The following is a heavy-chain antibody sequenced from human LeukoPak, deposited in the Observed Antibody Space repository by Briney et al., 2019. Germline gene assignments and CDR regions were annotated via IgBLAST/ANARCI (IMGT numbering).Heavy chain of an antibody. Sequence: ASVKVSCKASGYTFTSYGISWERQAPGQGPEWMGWIAVYNGDTKFLQKVQGRVTLTTDASTNTAYMELSSLRSEDTAVYYCARDHPIAAAGTGEFDYWGQGTLVTVSS. CDR2: IAVYNGDT. D-gene: IGHD6-13*01. CDR3: ARDHPIAAAGTGEFDY. V-gene: IGHV1-18*01. CDR1: GYTFTSYG. J-gene: IGHJ4*02.